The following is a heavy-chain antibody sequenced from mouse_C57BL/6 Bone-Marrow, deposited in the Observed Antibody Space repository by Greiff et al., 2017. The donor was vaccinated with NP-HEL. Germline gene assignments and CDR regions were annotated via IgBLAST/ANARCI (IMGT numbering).Heavy chain of an antibody. CDR1: GYTFTSYW. J-gene: IGHJ1*03. V-gene: IGHV1-61*01. Sequence: QVQLQQPGAELVRPGSSVTLSCTASGYTFTSYWLDWVKQRLGQGLEWIGNIYPSDSETHYNQKFKDKATLTVDKSSSPAYMQLISLTSEDSADYYWARGFIYYGNYFDVWGTGTTVTVSS. CDR2: IYPSDSET. D-gene: IGHD2-1*01. CDR3: ARGFIYYGNYFDV.